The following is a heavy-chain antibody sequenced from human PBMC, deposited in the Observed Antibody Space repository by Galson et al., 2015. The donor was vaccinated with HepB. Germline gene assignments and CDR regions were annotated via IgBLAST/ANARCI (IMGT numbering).Heavy chain of an antibody. Sequence: SLRLSCAASGFTFSSYWMHWVRQAPGKGLVWVSRINSDGSSASYADSVKGRFTISRDNAKNTLYLQMNSLRAEDTAVYYCARDLGRYCSSTSCYNNWFDPWGQGTLVTVSS. D-gene: IGHD2-2*02. CDR3: ARDLGRYCSSTSCYNNWFDP. CDR1: GFTFSSYW. V-gene: IGHV3-74*01. J-gene: IGHJ5*02. CDR2: INSDGSSA.